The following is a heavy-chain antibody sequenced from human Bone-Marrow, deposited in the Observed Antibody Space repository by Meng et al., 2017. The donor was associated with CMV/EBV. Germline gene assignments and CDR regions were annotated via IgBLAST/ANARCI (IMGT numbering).Heavy chain of an antibody. CDR3: ASPQLLGHYDFWNRYYTSPFNI. Sequence: KVSCKGSGYTFSSQWIAWVRQRPGKGLEWMGIIYPGDSDTTYSPSFQGQVTISADKSINTAYLHWSSLKASDSAMYYCASPQLLGHYDFWNRYYTSPFNIWGQGTRVTVSS. V-gene: IGHV5-51*01. J-gene: IGHJ3*02. CDR2: IYPGDSDT. D-gene: IGHD3-3*01. CDR1: GYTFSSQW.